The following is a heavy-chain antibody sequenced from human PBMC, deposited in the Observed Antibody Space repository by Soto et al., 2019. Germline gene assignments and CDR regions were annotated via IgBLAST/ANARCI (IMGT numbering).Heavy chain of an antibody. J-gene: IGHJ5*02. CDR3: ARSETTYCSGGGCYYNWFDP. D-gene: IGHD2-15*01. V-gene: IGHV3-23*01. Sequence: PSETLSLSCAASGFTFSSYAMSWVRQAPGQGLEWVSAFRGDGTGAHYADSVKGRFTISRDNSKNSLYLHMNSLRAEDTAVYYCARSETTYCSGGGCYYNWFDPWGQGTLVTVSS. CDR2: FRGDGTGA. CDR1: GFTFSSYA.